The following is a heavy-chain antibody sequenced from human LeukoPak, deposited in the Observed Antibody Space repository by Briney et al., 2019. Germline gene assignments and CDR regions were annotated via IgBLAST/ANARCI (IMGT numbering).Heavy chain of an antibody. J-gene: IGHJ2*01. CDR1: GGSFRGYY. CDR3: ARLGMGYASGSYSLFFDL. Sequence: KPSETLSLTCAVYGGSFRGYYWSWIRQPPGKGLEWIGYIYNSGSTNYNPSLKSRVTISVDTSENRFSLRLSSVTAADTAVYYCARLGMGYASGSYSLFFDLWGRGTLVTVSS. D-gene: IGHD3-10*01. CDR2: IYNSGST. V-gene: IGHV4-59*08.